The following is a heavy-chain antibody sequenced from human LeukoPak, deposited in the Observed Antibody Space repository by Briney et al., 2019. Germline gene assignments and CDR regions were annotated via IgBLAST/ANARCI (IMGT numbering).Heavy chain of an antibody. V-gene: IGHV1-69*05. Sequence: GASVKVPCKASGGTFSSYAISWVRQAPGQGLEWMGGIIPIFGTANYAQKFQGRVTITTDESTSTAHMELSSLRSEDTAVYYCASTGEYSSSSPFDYWGQGTLVTVSS. D-gene: IGHD6-13*01. CDR1: GGTFSSYA. CDR2: IIPIFGTA. CDR3: ASTGEYSSSSPFDY. J-gene: IGHJ4*02.